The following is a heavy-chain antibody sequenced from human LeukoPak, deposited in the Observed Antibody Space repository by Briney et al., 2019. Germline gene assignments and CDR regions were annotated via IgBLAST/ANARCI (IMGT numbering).Heavy chain of an antibody. V-gene: IGHV3-30-3*01. Sequence: GGSLRLSCAASGLTFSTNAMHSVRQAPGKGLEWMAVISFDGSSDTYADPVEGRFTISRDNSKNTLYLQMNSLRNDDTAVYYCARDGANDLFKGGAYFLDWGQGALVTVSS. CDR1: GLTFSTNA. J-gene: IGHJ1*01. D-gene: IGHD4/OR15-4a*01. CDR2: ISFDGSSD. CDR3: ARDGANDLFKGGAYFLD.